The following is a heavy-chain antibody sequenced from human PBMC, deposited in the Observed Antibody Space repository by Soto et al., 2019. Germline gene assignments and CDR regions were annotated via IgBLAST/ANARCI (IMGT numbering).Heavy chain of an antibody. CDR3: ARISLGTGYYKNTIDY. J-gene: IGHJ4*02. CDR1: GGSISSGGYY. V-gene: IGHV4-31*03. Sequence: PSETLSLTCTVSGGSISSGGYYWSWIRQHPGKGLEWIGYIYYSGSTYYNPSLKSRVTISVDTSKNQFSLKLSSVTAADTAVYYCARISLGTGYYKNTIDYWGQGTLVTVSS. CDR2: IYYSGST. D-gene: IGHD3-9*01.